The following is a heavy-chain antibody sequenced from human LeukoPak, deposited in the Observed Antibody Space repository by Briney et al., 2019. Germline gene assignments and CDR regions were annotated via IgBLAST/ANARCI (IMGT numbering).Heavy chain of an antibody. CDR2: IYYSGSI. J-gene: IGHJ4*02. V-gene: IGHV4-59*08. D-gene: IGHD4-17*01. CDR1: GGSLSNYY. CDR3: ARQSRDGDYIAKLFDY. Sequence: SETLSLTCTVSGGSLSNYYWSWIRQPPGNGLEWIGYIYYSGSINYNPSLKSRVTISVDMSKNQFSMQLSSVTAADTAVYYCARQSRDGDYIAKLFDYWGQGTLVTVSS.